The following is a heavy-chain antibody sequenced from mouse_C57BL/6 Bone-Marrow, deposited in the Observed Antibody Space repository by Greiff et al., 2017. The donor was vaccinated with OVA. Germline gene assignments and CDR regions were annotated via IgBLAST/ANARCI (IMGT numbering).Heavy chain of an antibody. D-gene: IGHD2-12*01. CDR1: GFTFSDYY. Sequence: DVKLVESGGGLVQPGGSLKLSCAASGFTFSDYYMYWVRQTPEKRLEWVAYISNGGGSTYYPDNVKGRFTISRDNAKNTLYLQMSRLKSEDTAMYYCARRTIASYWYFDVWGTGTTVTVSS. CDR3: ARRTIASYWYFDV. CDR2: ISNGGGST. J-gene: IGHJ1*03. V-gene: IGHV5-12*01.